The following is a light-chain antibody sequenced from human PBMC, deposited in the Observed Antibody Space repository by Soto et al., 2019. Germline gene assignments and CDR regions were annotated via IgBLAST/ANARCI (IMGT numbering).Light chain of an antibody. CDR2: GAS. CDR3: QQYNNWPLT. Sequence: ERVMTQTTGTLSVSPGERATLSCRASQSVSSNLAWYQQKPGQAPRLLIYGASSRATGIPARFSGSGSGTEFTLTISSLQSEDFAVYYCQQYNNWPLTFGGGTKVDIK. J-gene: IGKJ4*01. V-gene: IGKV3-15*01. CDR1: QSVSSN.